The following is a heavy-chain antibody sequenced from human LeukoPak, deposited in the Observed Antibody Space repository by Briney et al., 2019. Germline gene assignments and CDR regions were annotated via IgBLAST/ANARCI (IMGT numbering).Heavy chain of an antibody. CDR1: GGSIRSSSYY. J-gene: IGHJ4*02. CDR2: INHSGST. V-gene: IGHV4-39*01. Sequence: SETLSLTCPVPGGSIRSSSYYWDWIRQPPGKGLEWIGEINHSGSTNYNPSLKSRVTISVDTSKNQFSLKLSSVTAADTAVYYCARQPARHFDYWGQGTLVTVSS. CDR3: ARQPARHFDY.